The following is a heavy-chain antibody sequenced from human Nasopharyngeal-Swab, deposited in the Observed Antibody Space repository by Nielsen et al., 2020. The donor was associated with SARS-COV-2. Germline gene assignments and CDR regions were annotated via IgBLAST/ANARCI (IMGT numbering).Heavy chain of an antibody. D-gene: IGHD2-2*01. CDR3: ARGLRDIVVVPAAIGVFDY. CDR2: INPSGGST. Sequence: WVRQDPGQGLEWMGIINPSGGSTSYAQKFQGRVTMTRDTSTSTVYMELSSLRSEDTAVYYCARGLRDIVVVPAAIGVFDYWGQGTLVTVSS. V-gene: IGHV1-46*01. J-gene: IGHJ4*02.